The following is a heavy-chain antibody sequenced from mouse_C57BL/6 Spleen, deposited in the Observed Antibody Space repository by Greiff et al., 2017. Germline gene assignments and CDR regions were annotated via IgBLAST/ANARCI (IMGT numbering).Heavy chain of an antibody. CDR1: GYTFTSYW. CDR3: ASSIYSGFAY. CDR2: IDPNSGGT. D-gene: IGHD2-1*01. V-gene: IGHV1-72*01. J-gene: IGHJ3*01. Sequence: VQLQQPGAELVKPGASVKLSCKASGYTFTSYWMHWVKQRPGRGLEWIGSIDPNSGGTKYNEKFKSKATLTVDKPSSTAYMQLSSLTSEDSAVYYCASSIYSGFAYWGQGTLVTVSA.